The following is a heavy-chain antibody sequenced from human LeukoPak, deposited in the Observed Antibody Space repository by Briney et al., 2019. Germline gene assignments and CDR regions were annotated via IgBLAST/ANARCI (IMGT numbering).Heavy chain of an antibody. J-gene: IGHJ4*02. CDR1: GFTVSSNY. Sequence: GGSLRLSCAASGFTVSSNYMSWVRQAPGKGLEWVSVIYSCGSTYYADSVKGRFTISRDNSKNTLYLQMNSLRAEDTAVYYCAKDREDFWSGYYSYYFDYWGQGTLVTVSS. CDR2: IYSCGST. D-gene: IGHD3-3*01. CDR3: AKDREDFWSGYYSYYFDY. V-gene: IGHV3-66*03.